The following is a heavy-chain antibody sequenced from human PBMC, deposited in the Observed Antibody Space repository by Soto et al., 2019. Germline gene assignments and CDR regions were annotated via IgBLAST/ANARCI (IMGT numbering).Heavy chain of an antibody. CDR3: ARGRVAAAGMFY. J-gene: IGHJ4*02. V-gene: IGHV1-8*01. D-gene: IGHD6-13*01. CDR1: GYTFTSYD. CDR2: MNPNSGNT. Sequence: ASVKVSCKASGYTFTSYDINWVRQATGQGLEWMGCMNPNSGNTGYAQKFKGRVTMTRNTSISTAYMDRSSLRSEDTPVYYCARGRVAAAGMFYWGQGTLVTVSS.